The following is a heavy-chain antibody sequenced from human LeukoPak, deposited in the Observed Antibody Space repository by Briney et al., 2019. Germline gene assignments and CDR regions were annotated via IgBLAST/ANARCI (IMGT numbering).Heavy chain of an antibody. Sequence: SETLTLTSAVYGVSSSGYYWSWIRQPPRMGMAWTGEINHSGSTNYNPSLKSRVTISVDTSKNQFSLKLSSVTAADTAVSYCARQWLGAHAFDIWGQGTMVTVSS. CDR3: ARQWLGAHAFDI. CDR2: INHSGST. V-gene: IGHV4-34*01. CDR1: GVSSSGYY. J-gene: IGHJ3*02. D-gene: IGHD6-19*01.